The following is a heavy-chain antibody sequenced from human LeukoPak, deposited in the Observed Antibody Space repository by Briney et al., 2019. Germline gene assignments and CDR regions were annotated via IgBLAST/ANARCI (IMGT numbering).Heavy chain of an antibody. CDR3: ARDMWGTSDY. D-gene: IGHD1-14*01. Sequence: GGSLRLSCAASGFTFSVFWMHWVRQAPGTGPVWVSRISPDGSTTTYADSVKGRFTISRDNAKNTLYLQISSLRAEDTAVYYCARDMWGTSDYWGQETLVTVSS. V-gene: IGHV3-74*01. CDR2: ISPDGSTT. J-gene: IGHJ4*02. CDR1: GFTFSVFW.